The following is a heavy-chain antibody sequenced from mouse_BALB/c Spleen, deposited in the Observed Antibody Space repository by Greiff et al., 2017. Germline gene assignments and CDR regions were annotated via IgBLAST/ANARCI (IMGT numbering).Heavy chain of an antibody. CDR1: GYTFTSYN. J-gene: IGHJ4*01. Sequence: LQQPGAELVKPGASVKMSCKASGYTFTSYNMHWVKQTPGQGLEWIGAIYPGNGDTSYNQKFKGKATLTADKSSSTAYMQFSSLTSEDSAVYYCARGYGNYGAMDYWGQGTSVTVSS. D-gene: IGHD2-10*02. CDR3: ARGYGNYGAMDY. V-gene: IGHV1-12*01. CDR2: IYPGNGDT.